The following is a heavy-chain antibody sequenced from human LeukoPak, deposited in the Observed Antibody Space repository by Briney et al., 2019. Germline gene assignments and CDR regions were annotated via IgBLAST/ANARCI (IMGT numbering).Heavy chain of an antibody. CDR3: ARAKWLVTPFNY. V-gene: IGHV3-11*05. CDR1: GFTFSDYY. Sequence: GGSLRLSCAASGFTFSDYYMSWIRQAPGKGREWVSYISSSSSYTNYADSVKGRFTISRDNAKNSLYLQMNSLRAEDTAVYYCARAKWLVTPFNYWGQGTLVTVSS. D-gene: IGHD6-19*01. CDR2: ISSSSSYT. J-gene: IGHJ4*02.